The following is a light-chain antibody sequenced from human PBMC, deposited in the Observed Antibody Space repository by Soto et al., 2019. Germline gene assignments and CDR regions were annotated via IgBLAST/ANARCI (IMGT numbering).Light chain of an antibody. J-gene: IGLJ1*01. Sequence: QSALTQPASVSGSPGQSITISCTGTSSDVGGYNYVSWYQQHPGKAPKLMIYDVSNRPSGVSNRLSGSKSGKTASLTISGLQAEDEADYYCSSYTSSSTLGVFGTGTKVTVL. CDR3: SSYTSSSTLGV. CDR1: SSDVGGYNY. V-gene: IGLV2-14*01. CDR2: DVS.